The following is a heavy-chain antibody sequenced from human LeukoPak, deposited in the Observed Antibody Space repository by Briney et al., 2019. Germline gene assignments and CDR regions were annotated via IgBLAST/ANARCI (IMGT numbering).Heavy chain of an antibody. CDR2: ISTKSSTI. CDR3: ARDQIASSLYKEPLDY. Sequence: GGSLRLSCKASGFTFSTYNINWVRQAPGKGLEWISYISTKSSTIHYADSVKGRFTVSRDNARNSLYLQMNSLRDEDTAVYYCARDQIASSLYKEPLDYWGQGTLVTVSS. D-gene: IGHD6-13*01. V-gene: IGHV3-48*02. J-gene: IGHJ4*02. CDR1: GFTFSTYN.